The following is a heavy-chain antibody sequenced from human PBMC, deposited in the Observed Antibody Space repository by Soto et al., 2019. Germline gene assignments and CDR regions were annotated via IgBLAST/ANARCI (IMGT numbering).Heavy chain of an antibody. Sequence: GESLKISCKGSGYNFNQYSIGWVRQIPGKDLKLTGGIYPSEYDTGCNLSIKGKITSATEKTSSAAYLQWSSLQASDTATYYCERSLVNGTYVAFDIWSQGTMVT. CDR1: GYNFNQYS. V-gene: IGHV5-51*01. D-gene: IGHD6-13*01. CDR2: IYPSEYDT. J-gene: IGHJ3*02. CDR3: ERSLVNGTYVAFDI.